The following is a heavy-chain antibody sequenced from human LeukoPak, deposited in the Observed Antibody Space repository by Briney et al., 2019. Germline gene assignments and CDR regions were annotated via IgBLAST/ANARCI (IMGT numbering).Heavy chain of an antibody. Sequence: GGSLRLSCAASGLTFSSYSMNWVRQAPGKGLEWVSSISSSSSYIYYADSVKGRFTISRDNAKNSLYLQMNSLRAEDTAVYYCARAGGWFGDYAFDIWGQGTMVTVSS. V-gene: IGHV3-21*01. J-gene: IGHJ3*02. CDR3: ARAGGWFGDYAFDI. CDR1: GLTFSSYS. CDR2: ISSSSSYI. D-gene: IGHD3-10*01.